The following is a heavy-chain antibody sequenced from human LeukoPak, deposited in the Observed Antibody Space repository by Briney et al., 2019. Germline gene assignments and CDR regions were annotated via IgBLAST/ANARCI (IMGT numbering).Heavy chain of an antibody. J-gene: IGHJ4*02. D-gene: IGHD3-22*01. Sequence: PGGSLRLSCAVSGFSFSNYWVSWVRQAPGKGLEWVANIKQDGRERNYVDSVKGRFTISRDNAKNSLYLQTNSRQVKDAAVYFCARDDNSGYLTFDHWGQGTLVTVSS. CDR3: ARDDNSGYLTFDH. CDR1: GFSFSNYW. CDR2: IKQDGRER. V-gene: IGHV3-7*01.